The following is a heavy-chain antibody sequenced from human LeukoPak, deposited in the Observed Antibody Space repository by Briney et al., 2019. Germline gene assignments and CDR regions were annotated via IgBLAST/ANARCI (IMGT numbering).Heavy chain of an antibody. CDR1: GFTFSSYS. Sequence: NSGGSLRLSCAASGFTFSSYSMNWVRQAPGKGLERVSSISSSSSYIYYADSAKGRFTISRDNAKNSLYLQMNSLRAEDTAVYYCARDLWNPAAAGLGYYYYYYYGMDVWGQGTTVTVSS. CDR2: ISSSSSYI. V-gene: IGHV3-21*01. J-gene: IGHJ6*02. D-gene: IGHD6-13*01. CDR3: ARDLWNPAAAGLGYYYYYYYGMDV.